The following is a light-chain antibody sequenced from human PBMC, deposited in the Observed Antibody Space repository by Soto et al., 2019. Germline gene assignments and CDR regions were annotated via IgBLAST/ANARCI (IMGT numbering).Light chain of an antibody. CDR3: QQRTTWPT. Sequence: ETVFTPSPATLSLSPGDTATLSGRASQSVTSSLAWFQQKPGQAPRLLIYDVSRRATAIPARFSGSGSGTDFTLTISSLEPEDFAVYYCQQRTTWPTFGEGTKVDIK. CDR2: DVS. CDR1: QSVTSS. V-gene: IGKV3-11*01. J-gene: IGKJ4*01.